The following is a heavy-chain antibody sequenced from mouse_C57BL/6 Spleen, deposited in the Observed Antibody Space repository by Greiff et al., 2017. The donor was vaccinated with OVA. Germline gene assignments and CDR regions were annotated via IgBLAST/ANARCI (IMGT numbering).Heavy chain of an antibody. Sequence: EVQLQESGPELVKPGASVKIPCKASGYTFTDYNMDWVKQSHGKSLEWIGDINPNNGGTIYNQKFKGKATLTVDKSSSTAYMELRSLTSEDTAVYYCARYDYDEGGAWFAYWGQGTLVTVSA. J-gene: IGHJ3*01. CDR2: INPNNGGT. V-gene: IGHV1-18*01. CDR1: GYTFTDYN. D-gene: IGHD2-4*01. CDR3: ARYDYDEGGAWFAY.